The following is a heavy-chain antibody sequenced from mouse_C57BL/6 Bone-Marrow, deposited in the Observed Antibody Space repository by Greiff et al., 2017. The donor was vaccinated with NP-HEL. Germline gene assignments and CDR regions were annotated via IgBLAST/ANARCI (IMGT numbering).Heavy chain of an antibody. CDR3: VSRDYYGSSPHWYFDV. CDR1: GFTFNTYA. J-gene: IGHJ1*03. D-gene: IGHD1-1*01. CDR2: IRSKSSNYAT. Sequence: EVQLVESGGGLVQPKGSLKLSCAASGFTFNTYAMHWVRQAPGKGLEWVARIRSKSSNYATYYADSVKDRFTIFRDDSQSMLYLQMNNLKTEDTAMYYCVSRDYYGSSPHWYFDVWGTGTTVTVSS. V-gene: IGHV10-3*01.